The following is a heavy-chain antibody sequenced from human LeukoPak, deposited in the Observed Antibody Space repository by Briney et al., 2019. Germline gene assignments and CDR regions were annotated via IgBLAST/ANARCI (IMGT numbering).Heavy chain of an antibody. Sequence: GGSLRLSCAASGFTFSSYAMHWVRQAPGKGLEWVAVISYDGSNKYYADSVKGRFTISRDNSKNTLYLQMNSLRAEDTAVYYCARWGGGSYYDGKSGPEFDYWGQGTLVTVSS. CDR1: GFTFSSYA. CDR2: ISYDGSNK. V-gene: IGHV3-30-3*01. D-gene: IGHD1-26*01. J-gene: IGHJ4*02. CDR3: ARWGGGSYYDGKSGPEFDY.